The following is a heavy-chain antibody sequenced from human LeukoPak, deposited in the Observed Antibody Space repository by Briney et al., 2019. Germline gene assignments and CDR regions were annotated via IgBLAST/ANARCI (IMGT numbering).Heavy chain of an antibody. V-gene: IGHV3-33*01. CDR1: GFSFSSYG. CDR2: IWSDGSTK. Sequence: GGSLRLSCAASGFSFSSYGMFWVRQVPGKGLEWVAVIWSDGSTKYYADSVKGRFTISRDNSKNTLYLQMNSLRAEDTAVYYCARGYSSRDRVGDFYYWGQGTLVTVSS. D-gene: IGHD1-26*01. J-gene: IGHJ4*02. CDR3: ARGYSSRDRVGDFYY.